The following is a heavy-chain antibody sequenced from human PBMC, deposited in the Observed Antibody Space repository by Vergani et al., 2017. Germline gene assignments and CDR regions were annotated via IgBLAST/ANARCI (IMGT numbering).Heavy chain of an antibody. D-gene: IGHD2/OR15-2a*01. J-gene: IGHJ4*02. CDR1: GFTFSNSA. V-gene: IGHV3-23*01. Sequence: EVHLLESGGGQVEAGGSLRLSCVASGFTFSNSAMSWVRQTSGKGLEWVSAISGHGDRTYYADSVKGRFTISRDNSKNTVYLQMNSLKAEDRATYYCAREERSNTSPFVGDWGQGTLFTV. CDR3: AREERSNTSPFVGD. CDR2: ISGHGDRT.